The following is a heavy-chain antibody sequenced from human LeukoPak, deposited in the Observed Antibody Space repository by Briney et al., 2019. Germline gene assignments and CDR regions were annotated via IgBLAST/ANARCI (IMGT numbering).Heavy chain of an antibody. V-gene: IGHV4-34*01. CDR2: NNHSGST. Sequence: SETLSLTCAVSGGSFSGYYWSWIRQPPGKGLEWIGENNHSGSTNYNPSLKSRVTISVDTSKNQFSLKLSSVTAADTAVYYCARGYSSSSFNWFDPWGQGTLVTVSS. D-gene: IGHD6-6*01. CDR1: GGSFSGYY. J-gene: IGHJ5*02. CDR3: ARGYSSSSFNWFDP.